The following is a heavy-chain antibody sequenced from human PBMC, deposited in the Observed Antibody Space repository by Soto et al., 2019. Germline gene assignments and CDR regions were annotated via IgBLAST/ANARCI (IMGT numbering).Heavy chain of an antibody. CDR2: ISYDGSNK. CDR3: AKDLEDIVVVVAATQPLNFQH. J-gene: IGHJ1*01. Sequence: PGGSLRLSCAASGFTFSSYGMHWVRQAPGKGLERVAVISYDGSNKYYADSVKGRFTISRDNSKNTLYLQMNSLRAEDTAVYYCAKDLEDIVVVVAATQPLNFQHWGQGTLVTVSS. CDR1: GFTFSSYG. V-gene: IGHV3-30*18. D-gene: IGHD2-15*01.